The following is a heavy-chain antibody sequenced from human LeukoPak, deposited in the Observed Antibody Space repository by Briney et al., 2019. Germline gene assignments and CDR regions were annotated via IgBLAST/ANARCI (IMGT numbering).Heavy chain of an antibody. CDR1: GITFSSCA. Sequence: PGGSLRLSCAASGITFSSCAMSWVRQAPGKGLEWVSAIRGSGGSPSYADSVKGRFTISRDNSKNTLYLQMNSLRAEDTAVYYCVKDWAGSFDYWGQGTLVTVSS. V-gene: IGHV3-23*01. D-gene: IGHD6-19*01. CDR2: IRGSGGSP. CDR3: VKDWAGSFDY. J-gene: IGHJ4*02.